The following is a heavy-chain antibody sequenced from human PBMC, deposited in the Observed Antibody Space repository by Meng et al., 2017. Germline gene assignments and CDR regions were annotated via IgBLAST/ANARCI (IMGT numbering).Heavy chain of an antibody. CDR1: GFTFSNAW. J-gene: IGHJ4*02. Sequence: VQLVVSGGGLVKPGGFPRLSLAGSGFTFSNAWMSWVRQAPGKGLEWVGRIKSKTDGGTTDYAAPVKGRFTISRDDSKNTLYLQMNSLKTEDTDVYYCTTEVGGGPFDYWGQGTLVTVSS. CDR3: TTEVGGGPFDY. D-gene: IGHD1-26*01. V-gene: IGHV3-15*01. CDR2: IKSKTDGGTT.